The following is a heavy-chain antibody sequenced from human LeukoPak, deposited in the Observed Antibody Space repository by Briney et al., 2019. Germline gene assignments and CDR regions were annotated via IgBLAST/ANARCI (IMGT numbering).Heavy chain of an antibody. D-gene: IGHD3-10*01. CDR3: ARDLSLWFGELFH. CDR2: IYYSGST. Sequence: SETLSLTCTVSGGSISSYYWSWIRQPPGKGLEWSGYIYYSGSTKYNPSLKSRVTISVDMSKNQFSLKLSSVTAADTAVYYCARDLSLWFGELFHWGQGTLVTVSS. CDR1: GGSISSYY. V-gene: IGHV4-59*01. J-gene: IGHJ4*02.